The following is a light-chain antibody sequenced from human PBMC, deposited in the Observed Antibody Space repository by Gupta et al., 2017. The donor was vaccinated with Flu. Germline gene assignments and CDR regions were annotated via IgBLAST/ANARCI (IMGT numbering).Light chain of an antibody. CDR3: QSNDDSLSGVI. J-gene: IGLJ2*01. Sequence: QSVLTQPPSVSGAPGQRVTISCTGSSTDIGAGYDVHWYQKLPGTAPKLLIYGNHNRPSGVPDRFSGSKSGTSASLAITGLQAEDEADYYCQSNDDSLSGVIFGGGTKLTVL. CDR2: GNH. V-gene: IGLV1-40*01. CDR1: STDIGAGYD.